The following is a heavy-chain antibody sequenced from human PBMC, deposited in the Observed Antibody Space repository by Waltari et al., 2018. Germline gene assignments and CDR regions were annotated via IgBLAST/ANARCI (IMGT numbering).Heavy chain of an antibody. D-gene: IGHD1-26*01. Sequence: HVQLHDSGPGLVKPSWTLSRTFAVSGGSVSSSNWWSLFRQPPGMGLEWVGEVSPSGRTNYNPAIKSRVNISVDKSKNQCSLTLSSVTVEDTGVYDCAREGDIGGATLGAFDIWGQGTMVTVSS. CDR3: AREGDIGGATLGAFDI. CDR2: VSPSGRT. V-gene: IGHV4-4*02. CDR1: GGSVSSSNW. J-gene: IGHJ3*02.